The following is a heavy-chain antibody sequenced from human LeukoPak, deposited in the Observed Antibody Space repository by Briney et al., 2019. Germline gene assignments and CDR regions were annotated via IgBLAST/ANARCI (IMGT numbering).Heavy chain of an antibody. J-gene: IGHJ5*02. V-gene: IGHV1-24*01. CDR1: GYTLTELS. CDR3: ARSKHCSSTSCYFNWFDP. Sequence: ASVKVSCKVSGYTLTELSMHWVRQAPGKGLEWMGGFDPEDGETIYAQKFQGRVTMTEDTSTDTAYMELSSLRSEDTAVYYCARSKHCSSTSCYFNWFDPWGQGTLVTVSS. CDR2: FDPEDGET. D-gene: IGHD2-2*01.